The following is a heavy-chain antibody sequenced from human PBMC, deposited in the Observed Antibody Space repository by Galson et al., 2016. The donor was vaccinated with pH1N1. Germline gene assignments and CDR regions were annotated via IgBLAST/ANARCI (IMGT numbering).Heavy chain of an antibody. CDR3: SRDRRYGSGSGPYYYAMDV. J-gene: IGHJ6*02. Sequence: LRLSCAVSGFTFKSYWMHWVRQAPGKGPVWVSRISSDASATSYADSVKGRFTISRDNGKNTLYLQMNSLTGEDTAVYYCSRDRRYGSGSGPYYYAMDVWSQGTTVTVSS. CDR2: ISSDASAT. V-gene: IGHV3-74*01. D-gene: IGHD3-10*01. CDR1: GFTFKSYW.